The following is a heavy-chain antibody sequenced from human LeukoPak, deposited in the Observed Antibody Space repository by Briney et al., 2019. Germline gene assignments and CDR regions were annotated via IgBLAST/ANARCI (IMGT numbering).Heavy chain of an antibody. CDR1: GYTFTSYG. Sequence: SVTVSCKAYGYTFTSYGISWVRQAPGQGLEWMGWISAYNGNTNYAQKLQGRVTMTTDTSTSTAYMELRSLRSDDTAVYYCARDQTQRVKALGYWGQGTLVTVSS. D-gene: IGHD4-23*01. J-gene: IGHJ4*02. CDR2: ISAYNGNT. CDR3: ARDQTQRVKALGY. V-gene: IGHV1-18*01.